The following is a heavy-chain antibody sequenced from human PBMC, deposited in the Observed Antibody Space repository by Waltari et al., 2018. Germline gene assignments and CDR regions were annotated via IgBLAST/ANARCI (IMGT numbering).Heavy chain of an antibody. Sequence: QVQLQESGPGLVKPSETLSLTCAVSGYSISSGYYWCWIRQPPGKGLEWIGSIYHSGSTYYNPSLKSRVTRSVDTSKNQFSLKLSSVTAADTAVYYCARRNDGSSTYYFDYWGQGTLVTVSS. CDR2: IYHSGST. D-gene: IGHD3-10*01. V-gene: IGHV4-38-2*01. J-gene: IGHJ4*02. CDR3: ARRNDGSSTYYFDY. CDR1: GYSISSGYY.